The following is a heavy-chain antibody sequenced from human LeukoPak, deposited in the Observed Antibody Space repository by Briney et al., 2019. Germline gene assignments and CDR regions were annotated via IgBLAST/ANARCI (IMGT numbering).Heavy chain of an antibody. V-gene: IGHV4-39*07. CDR1: DDSISSNRYF. J-gene: IGHJ4*02. CDR2: INYSGRT. Sequence: PSETLSLTCTISDDSISSNRYFWAWIRQPPGKGREWVASINYSGRTYYNPSLSSRLTISIDTAKRQFSLKLTSVTAADTALYYCARDIDDVGALLDFWGQGTLVTVSS. CDR3: ARDIDDVGALLDF. D-gene: IGHD1-26*01.